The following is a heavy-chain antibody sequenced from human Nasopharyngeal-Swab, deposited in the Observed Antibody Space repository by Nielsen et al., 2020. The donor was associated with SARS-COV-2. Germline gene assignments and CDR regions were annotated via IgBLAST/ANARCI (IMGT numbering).Heavy chain of an antibody. V-gene: IGHV1-18*01. J-gene: IGHJ4*02. D-gene: IGHD6-13*01. CDR3: ARDPYGSTQQLAPRGELRHRPFDY. CDR1: GYTFTSYG. CDR2: ISAYNGNT. Sequence: ASVKVSCKASGYTFTSYGISWVRQAPGQGLEWMGWISAYNGNTNYAQKLQGRVTMTTDTSTSTAYMELRSLRSDDTAVDYCARDPYGSTQQLAPRGELRHRPFDYWGQGTLVTVSS.